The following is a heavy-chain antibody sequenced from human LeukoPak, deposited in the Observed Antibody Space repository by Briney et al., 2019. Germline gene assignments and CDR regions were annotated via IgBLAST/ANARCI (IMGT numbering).Heavy chain of an antibody. CDR3: ARHYGGLDDY. CDR2: IIPIVGST. D-gene: IGHD4-23*01. V-gene: IGHV1-69*04. J-gene: IGHJ4*02. CDR1: GDTFSSYG. Sequence: ASVKVSCKTSGDTFSSYGISWVRQAPGQGPEWMGRIIPIVGSTNYAEKLQGRVTITADKSTSTVYMELSSLRSEDTAVYYCARHYGGLDDYWGQGTLIIVSS.